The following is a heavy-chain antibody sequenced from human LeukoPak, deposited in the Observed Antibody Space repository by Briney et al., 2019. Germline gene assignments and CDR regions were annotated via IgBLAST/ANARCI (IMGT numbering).Heavy chain of an antibody. CDR3: ARHPYDFWSGWDY. D-gene: IGHD3-3*01. V-gene: IGHV3-53*01. J-gene: IGHJ4*02. CDR1: GFTVSSNY. Sequence: GGSLRLSCAASGFTVSSNYMSWVRQAPGKGLEWVSVIYSGGSTYYADSVKGRFTISRDNSKNTLYLQMNSLRAEDTAVYYCARHPYDFWSGWDYWGQGTLVTVSS. CDR2: IYSGGST.